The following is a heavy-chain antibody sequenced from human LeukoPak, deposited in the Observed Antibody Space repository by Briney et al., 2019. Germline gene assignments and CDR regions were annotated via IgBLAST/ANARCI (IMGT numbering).Heavy chain of an antibody. Sequence: PGGSLRLSCAASGFTFSSYAMHWVRQAPGKGLEWVAVISYDGSNKYYADSVKGRFTISRDNSKNTLYLQMNSLRAEDTAVYYCARARDVLRYFDWFGYYGMDVWGQGTTVTVSS. CDR3: ARARDVLRYFDWFGYYGMDV. J-gene: IGHJ6*02. CDR1: GFTFSSYA. V-gene: IGHV3-30-3*01. D-gene: IGHD3-9*01. CDR2: ISYDGSNK.